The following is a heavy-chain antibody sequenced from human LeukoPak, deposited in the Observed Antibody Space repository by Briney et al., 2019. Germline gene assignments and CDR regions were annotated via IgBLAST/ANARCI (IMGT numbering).Heavy chain of an antibody. Sequence: GGSLRLSCSDSGFTFSSSALHWVRQAPGKGLEYVSAINSNGGSTYYADSVKGRFTISRDNSKNTLYLQMSSLRAEDTAVYYCVKDQGSSSWFDFDYWGQGTLVSVPS. CDR3: VKDQGSSSWFDFDY. J-gene: IGHJ4*02. CDR2: INSNGGST. CDR1: GFTFSSSA. V-gene: IGHV3-64D*06. D-gene: IGHD6-13*01.